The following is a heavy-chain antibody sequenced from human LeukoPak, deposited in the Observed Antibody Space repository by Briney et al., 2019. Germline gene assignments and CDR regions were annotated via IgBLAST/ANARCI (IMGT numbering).Heavy chain of an antibody. J-gene: IGHJ4*02. V-gene: IGHV3-23*01. Sequence: TGGSLRLSCAASGSTFSSYAMSWVRQAPGKGLEWVSAISGSGGTTYYADSVKGRFTVSRDNSKNTLYLQMNSLRAEDTAVYYCAKDFVGYSYGAFDCWGQGTLVTVSS. CDR1: GSTFSSYA. CDR3: AKDFVGYSYGAFDC. CDR2: ISGSGGTT. D-gene: IGHD5-18*01.